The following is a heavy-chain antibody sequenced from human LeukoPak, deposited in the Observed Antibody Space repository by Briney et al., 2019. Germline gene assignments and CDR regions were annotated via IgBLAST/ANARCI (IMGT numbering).Heavy chain of an antibody. CDR2: IYYSGST. J-gene: IGHJ4*02. Sequence: SETLSLTCTVSGASISSYYWSWIRQPPGKGLEWIGYIYYSGSTNYNPSLKSRVTISVDTSKSQFSLRLSSVTAADTAIYHCATSCGNGYGCYFDYWGQGTLVTVSS. CDR1: GASISSYY. D-gene: IGHD5-18*01. V-gene: IGHV4-59*08. CDR3: ATSCGNGYGCYFDY.